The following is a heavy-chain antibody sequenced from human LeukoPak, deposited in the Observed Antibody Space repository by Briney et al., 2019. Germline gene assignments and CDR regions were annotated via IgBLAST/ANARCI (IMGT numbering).Heavy chain of an antibody. V-gene: IGHV1-69*05. CDR2: IIPIFSSA. J-gene: IGHJ3*02. CDR1: GGSSSRSA. Sequence: SVKVSCKASGGSSSRSAISWVRQAPGQGLEWMGGIIPIFSSANYAQKFQGRVTITKDESTSTAYMKLSSLRSEDTAVYYCARSIMIVPPLDAFDIWGQGTLVTVSS. D-gene: IGHD3-22*01. CDR3: ARSIMIVPPLDAFDI.